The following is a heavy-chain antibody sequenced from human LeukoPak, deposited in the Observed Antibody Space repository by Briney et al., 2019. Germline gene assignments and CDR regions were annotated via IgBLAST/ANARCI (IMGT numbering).Heavy chain of an antibody. D-gene: IGHD2-2*01. CDR2: IYYSGRA. CDR1: GGSIRRHY. CDR3: AREVVVVPALMLGSYYYYIDV. V-gene: IGHV4-59*11. Sequence: SETLSLTCTVSGGSIRRHYWSWVREPPGKGVGWGGYIYYSGRANFIPSLKSRLSISVATSTDPSSLKLSSVTAADTAVYYCAREVVVVPALMLGSYYYYIDVWGKGTPVTVSS. J-gene: IGHJ6*03.